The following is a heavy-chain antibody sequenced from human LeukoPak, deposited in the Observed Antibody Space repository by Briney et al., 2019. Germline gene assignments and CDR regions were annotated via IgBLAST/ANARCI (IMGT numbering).Heavy chain of an antibody. CDR2: ISYDGSNK. CDR1: GFTFSSYA. D-gene: IGHD3-10*01. CDR3: ARDQDGSGSYYRSGHHY. Sequence: PGGSLRLSCAASGFTFSSYAMHCVRQAPGKGLEWVAVISYDGSNKYYADSVKGRFTISRDNSKNTLYLQMNSLRAEDTAVYYCARDQDGSGSYYRSGHHYWGQGTLVTVSS. V-gene: IGHV3-30-3*01. J-gene: IGHJ4*02.